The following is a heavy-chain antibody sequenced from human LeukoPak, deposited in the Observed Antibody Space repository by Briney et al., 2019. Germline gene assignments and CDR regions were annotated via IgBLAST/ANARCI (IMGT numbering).Heavy chain of an antibody. Sequence: SETLSLTCTVSGGSISSYYWSWIRQPAGKGLEWIGRIYASGSTNYNPSLKSRVTMSVDTSKNQFSLKLSSVTAADTAVYYCAGEIVVVPAAIVGFDPWGQGTLVTVSS. CDR3: AGEIVVVPAAIVGFDP. CDR2: IYASGST. CDR1: GGSISSYY. V-gene: IGHV4-4*07. J-gene: IGHJ5*02. D-gene: IGHD2-2*02.